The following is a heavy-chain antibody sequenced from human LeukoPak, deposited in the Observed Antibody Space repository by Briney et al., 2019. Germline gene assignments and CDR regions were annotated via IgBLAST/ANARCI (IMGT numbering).Heavy chain of an antibody. J-gene: IGHJ4*02. Sequence: GGSLRLSCAASGFTVSNNYMSWVRQAPGKGLEWVSFIYNTGDIYYADSVKGRFTISRDNSKNTLYLQMKSLRAEDTAVYYCARWYCSSNTCYYDYWGQGTLVTVSS. V-gene: IGHV3-53*01. CDR1: GFTVSNNY. D-gene: IGHD2-2*01. CDR2: IYNTGDI. CDR3: ARWYCSSNTCYYDY.